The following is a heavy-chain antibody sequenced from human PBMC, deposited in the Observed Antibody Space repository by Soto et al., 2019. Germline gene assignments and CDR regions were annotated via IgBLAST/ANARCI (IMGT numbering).Heavy chain of an antibody. D-gene: IGHD3-3*01. CDR3: ARDYDFWSGSRYYYYGMDV. V-gene: IGHV1-18*01. CDR2: ISAYNGNT. Sequence: QVQLVQFGAEVKKPGASVKVSCKASGYTFTSYGISWVRQAPGQGLEWMGWISAYNGNTNYAQKLQGRVTMTTDTSTSTAYMELRSLRSDDTAVYYCARDYDFWSGSRYYYYGMDVWGQGTTVTVSS. J-gene: IGHJ6*02. CDR1: GYTFTSYG.